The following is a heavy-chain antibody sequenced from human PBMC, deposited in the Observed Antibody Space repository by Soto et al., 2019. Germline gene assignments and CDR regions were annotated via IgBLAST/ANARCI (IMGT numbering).Heavy chain of an antibody. CDR3: ARDSYYTSGNDFTYYTYAMDV. CDR1: GGTFSSYA. CDR2: IIPIFGTA. J-gene: IGHJ6*02. Sequence: SVKVSCKPSGGTFSSYAISWVRQAPGQGLEWMGGIIPIFGTANYAQKFQGRVTITADESTSTAYLQWSSLKASDTAMYYCARDSYYTSGNDFTYYTYAMDVWGQGTTVTVS. D-gene: IGHD3-3*01. V-gene: IGHV1-69*13.